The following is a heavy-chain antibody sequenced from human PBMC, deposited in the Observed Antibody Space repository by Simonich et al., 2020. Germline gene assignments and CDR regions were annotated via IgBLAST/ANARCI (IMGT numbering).Heavy chain of an antibody. V-gene: IGHV4-34*01. CDR3: ARGLRVAAAGTAFQH. J-gene: IGHJ1*01. CDR2: INHWGSP. Sequence: QVQLQQWGAGLLKPSETLSLTCAVYGGSFSGYYWSWIRQPPGKGLEWIGEINHWGSPNYTPPLKSRVTISVDTSKNQFSLKLSSVTAADTAVYYCARGLRVAAAGTAFQHWGQGTLVTVSS. D-gene: IGHD6-13*01. CDR1: GGSFSGYY.